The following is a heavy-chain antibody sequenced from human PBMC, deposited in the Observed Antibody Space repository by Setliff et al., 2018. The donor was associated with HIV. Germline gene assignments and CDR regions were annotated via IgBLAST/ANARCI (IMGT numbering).Heavy chain of an antibody. D-gene: IGHD1-20*01. CDR1: GASISSGGYY. J-gene: IGHJ4*02. CDR2: ISKSGTT. V-gene: IGHV4-31*03. Sequence: PSETLSLTCTVSGASISSGGYYWSWIRQVPGKGLESIGYISKSGTTYYSSSLKSRAIISRDTSKNQFSLQLTSVTATDTALYYCARISDLGMTLNQPYLDNWGQGTLVTVSS. CDR3: ARISDLGMTLNQPYLDN.